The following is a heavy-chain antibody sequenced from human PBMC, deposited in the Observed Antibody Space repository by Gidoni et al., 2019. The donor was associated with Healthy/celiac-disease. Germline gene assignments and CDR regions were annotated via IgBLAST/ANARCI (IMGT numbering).Heavy chain of an antibody. D-gene: IGHD3-10*01. CDR1: GGSISSGGYY. CDR3: ARGPGSNWFDP. V-gene: IGHV4-31*03. J-gene: IGHJ5*02. CDR2: IYYSGST. Sequence: QVQLQESGPGLVKPSQTLSLTCTFSGGSISSGGYYWSWSRQHPGKGLEWIGYIYYSGSTYYNPSLKSRVTISVDTSKNQFSLKLSSVTAADTAVYYCARGPGSNWFDPWGQGTLVTVSS.